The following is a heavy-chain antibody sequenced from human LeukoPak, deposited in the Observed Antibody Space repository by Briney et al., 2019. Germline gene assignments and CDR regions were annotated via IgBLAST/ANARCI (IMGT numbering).Heavy chain of an antibody. D-gene: IGHD3-10*01. CDR2: LSFDGSNE. J-gene: IGHJ5*02. CDR1: GSTITSYA. Sequence: GGSLRLSCAASGSTITSYAMHWVRQAPGKGLEWVALLSFDGSNEDYADSVKGRFTISRDRSKNILYLQMNSLRTEDTAVYYCAESLELLGWLDPWGLGTLVTVSS. V-gene: IGHV3-30-3*02. CDR3: AESLELLGWLDP.